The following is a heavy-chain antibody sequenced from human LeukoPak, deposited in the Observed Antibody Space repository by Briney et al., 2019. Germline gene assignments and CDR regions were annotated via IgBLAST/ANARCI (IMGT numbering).Heavy chain of an antibody. CDR1: GGSISSYY. Sequence: SETLSLTCTVSGGSISSYYWSWIRQPPGKGLEWIGYIYYSGSTNYNPSLKSRVTISVDTSKNQFSLKLSSVTAADTAVYYCARRNYDILTGYQIPQDNLVGPLGQGTLVTVSS. V-gene: IGHV4-59*01. D-gene: IGHD3-9*01. J-gene: IGHJ5*02. CDR3: ARRNYDILTGYQIPQDNLVGP. CDR2: IYYSGST.